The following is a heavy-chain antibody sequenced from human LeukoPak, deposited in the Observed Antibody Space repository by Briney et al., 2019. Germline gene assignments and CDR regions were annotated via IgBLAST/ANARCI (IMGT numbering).Heavy chain of an antibody. CDR2: ISSSSSYI. V-gene: IGHV3-21*01. CDR1: GFTFSSYS. Sequence: GGSLRLSCAASGFTFSSYSMTWVRQAPGKGLEWVSSISSSSSYIYYADSVKGRFTISRDNAKNSLYLQMNSLRAEDTAVYYCARDLQGYYYDSSGYYYWGQGTLVTVSS. CDR3: ARDLQGYYYDSSGYYY. D-gene: IGHD3-22*01. J-gene: IGHJ4*02.